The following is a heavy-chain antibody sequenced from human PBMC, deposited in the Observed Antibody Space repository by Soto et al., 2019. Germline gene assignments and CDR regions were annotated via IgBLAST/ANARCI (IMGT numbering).Heavy chain of an antibody. D-gene: IGHD5-12*01. CDR2: IIPIFGTA. J-gene: IGHJ4*02. V-gene: IGHV1-69*01. CDR3: ARARRGYSGYSYYFDY. CDR1: GGTFSSYA. Sequence: QVQLVQSGAEVKKPGSSVKVSCKASGGTFSSYAISWVRQAPGQGLEWMGGIIPIFGTANYAQKFQGRVTITADESTSTAYMALSSLRSEDTAVYYCARARRGYSGYSYYFDYWGQGTLVTVSS.